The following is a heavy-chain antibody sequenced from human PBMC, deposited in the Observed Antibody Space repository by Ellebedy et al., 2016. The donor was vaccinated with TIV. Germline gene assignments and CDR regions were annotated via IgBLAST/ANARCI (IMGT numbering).Heavy chain of an antibody. D-gene: IGHD1-1*01. CDR1: AFSFSSKA. Sequence: PGGSLRLSCAASAFSFSSKAMHWVRQAPGKGLEWVAVVSYDGNSKYYADSVKGRVTISRDNSKNTLFLQMNSLRADDTAIYYCARDLYQTTGTTLDYWGQGTLVTVSS. CDR3: ARDLYQTTGTTLDY. CDR2: VSYDGNSK. J-gene: IGHJ4*02. V-gene: IGHV3-30-3*01.